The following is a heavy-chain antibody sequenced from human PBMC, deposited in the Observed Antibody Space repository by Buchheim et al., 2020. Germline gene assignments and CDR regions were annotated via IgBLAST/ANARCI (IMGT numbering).Heavy chain of an antibody. J-gene: IGHJ6*02. V-gene: IGHV1-46*03. CDR2: INPSGGST. D-gene: IGHD1-1*01. CDR3: ARAPSKLVPPHYYYGMDV. CDR1: GYTFTSYY. Sequence: QVQLVQSGAEVKKPGASVKVSCKASGYTFTSYYMHWVRQAPGQGLEWMGIINPSGGSTSYAQKFQGRVTMTRATSTSTVYMELSSLRSEDTAVYYCARAPSKLVPPHYYYGMDVWGQGTT.